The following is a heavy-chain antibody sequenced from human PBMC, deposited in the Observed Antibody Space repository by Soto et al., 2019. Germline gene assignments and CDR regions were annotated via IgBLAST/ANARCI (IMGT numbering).Heavy chain of an antibody. J-gene: IGHJ4*02. D-gene: IGHD3-10*01. CDR1: GFTVSNNY. Sequence: EVQLVESGGGLIQPGGSLRLSCAVSGFTVSNNYMSWVRQAPGKGLEGVSVIYSGGYTAYGDSVKGRFTISRDNSKNPFYLQRKTRGAEAPAVFYWARRPGGGGYWGQGTLVTVSS. CDR3: ARRPGGGGY. CDR2: IYSGGYT. V-gene: IGHV3-53*01.